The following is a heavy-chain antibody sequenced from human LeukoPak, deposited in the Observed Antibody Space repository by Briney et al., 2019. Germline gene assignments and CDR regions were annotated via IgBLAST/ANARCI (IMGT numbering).Heavy chain of an antibody. CDR1: GGTFSSYA. CDR3: AIRTSKGFDP. J-gene: IGHJ5*02. V-gene: IGHV1-69*13. D-gene: IGHD2-2*01. Sequence: GASVKVSCKASGGTFSSYAISWVRQAPGQGLEWMGGIIPIFGTANYAQKFQGRVTITVDESTSTAYMELSSLRSEDTAVYYCAIRTSKGFDPWGQGTLVTVSS. CDR2: IIPIFGTA.